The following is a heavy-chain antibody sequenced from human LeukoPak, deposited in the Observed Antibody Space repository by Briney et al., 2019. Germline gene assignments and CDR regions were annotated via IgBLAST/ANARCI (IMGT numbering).Heavy chain of an antibody. CDR1: GGSISSSSYY. V-gene: IGHV4-61*01. J-gene: IGHJ4*02. CDR2: IYYSGST. D-gene: IGHD5-24*01. Sequence: PSETLSLTCTVSGGSISSSSYYWSWIRQPPGKGLEWIGYIYYSGSTNYNPSLKSRVTISVDTSKNQFSLKLSSVTAADTAVYYCARDLTERWLQLGYWGQGTLVTVSS. CDR3: ARDLTERWLQLGY.